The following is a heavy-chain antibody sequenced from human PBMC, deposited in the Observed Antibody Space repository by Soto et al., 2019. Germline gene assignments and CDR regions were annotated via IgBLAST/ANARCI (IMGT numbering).Heavy chain of an antibody. V-gene: IGHV1-18*01. CDR1: GYTFIKYG. Sequence: QVHLVQSGTEVKDPGASVKVSCKASGYTFIKYGINWVRQAPGQGLEWIGWVSTYNGDTKYSPKLQGRVTMITDTSTSTANMELRSLVSDDTAIYYCTRGYCNSPSCSGRDWFDPWGQGTLVTVSP. CDR3: TRGYCNSPSCSGRDWFDP. J-gene: IGHJ5*02. D-gene: IGHD2-2*01. CDR2: VSTYNGDT.